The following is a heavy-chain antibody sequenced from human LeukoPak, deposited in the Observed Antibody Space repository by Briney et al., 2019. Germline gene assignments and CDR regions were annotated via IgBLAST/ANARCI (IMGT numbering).Heavy chain of an antibody. J-gene: IGHJ4*02. CDR2: ISTGSDTI. V-gene: IGHV3-48*01. CDR3: ARGRSPKVRGGIDY. Sequence: PTGGSLRPSCAASGFTFSSYTLNWVRQAPGKGLEWVSYISTGSDTIYYADSVRGRFTISRDNAKNSLYLQMDSLRAEDTAVYYCARGRSPKVRGGIDYWGQGTLVTVSS. CDR1: GFTFSSYT. D-gene: IGHD3-10*01.